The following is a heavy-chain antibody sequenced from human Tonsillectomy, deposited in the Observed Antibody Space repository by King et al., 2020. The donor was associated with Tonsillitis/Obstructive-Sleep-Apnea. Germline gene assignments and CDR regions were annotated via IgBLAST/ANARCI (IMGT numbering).Heavy chain of an antibody. CDR1: GGSFSGYY. V-gene: IGHV4-34*01. Sequence: VQLQQWGAGLLKPSETLSLTCAVYGGSFSGYYWSWIRQPPGKGLEWIGEINHSGSTNYNPSLKSRVTISVDTSKNQFSLKLSSVTAADTAVYYCASTYCSSTSCEQYNWFDPWGQGTLVTVSS. CDR3: ASTYCSSTSCEQYNWFDP. CDR2: INHSGST. J-gene: IGHJ5*02. D-gene: IGHD2-2*01.